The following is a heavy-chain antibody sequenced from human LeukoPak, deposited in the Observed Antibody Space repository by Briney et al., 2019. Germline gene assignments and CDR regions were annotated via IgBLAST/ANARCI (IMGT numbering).Heavy chain of an antibody. D-gene: IGHD2-2*02. J-gene: IGHJ6*02. V-gene: IGHV3-7*01. CDR1: GFTFSSYW. CDR3: ARDFQPAAISTYYYGMDV. CDR2: IKQDGSEK. Sequence: GGSLRLPCAASGFTFSSYWMSWVRQAPGKGLEWVANIKQDGSEKYYVDSVKGRFTISRDNAKNSLYLQMNSLRAEDTAVYYCARDFQPAAISTYYYGMDVWGQGTTVTVSS.